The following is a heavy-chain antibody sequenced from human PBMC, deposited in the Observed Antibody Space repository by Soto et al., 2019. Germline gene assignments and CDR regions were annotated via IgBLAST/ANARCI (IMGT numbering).Heavy chain of an antibody. Sequence: ASVKVSCKASGYTFTSYAMHWVRQAPGQRLEWMGWINAGNGNTKYSQKFQGRVTITRDTSASTAYMELSSLRSEDTAVYYCARDPAVTRDYYYYMDAWGKGTTVTVSS. CDR3: ARDPAVTRDYYYYMDA. D-gene: IGHD4-17*01. CDR2: INAGNGNT. CDR1: GYTFTSYA. V-gene: IGHV1-3*01. J-gene: IGHJ6*03.